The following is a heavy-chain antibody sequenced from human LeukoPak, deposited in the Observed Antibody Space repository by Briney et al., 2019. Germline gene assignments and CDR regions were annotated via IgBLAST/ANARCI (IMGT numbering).Heavy chain of an antibody. CDR3: AKDRKRITIFRVVIISNPNSLDY. J-gene: IGHJ4*02. D-gene: IGHD3-3*01. Sequence: KSGGSLRLSCAASGFTFSSYAMSWVRQAPGKGLEWVSAISGSGGSTYYADSVKGRFTISRDNSKNTLYLQMNSLRAEDTAVYYCAKDRKRITIFRVVIISNPNSLDYWGQGTLVTVSS. CDR1: GFTFSSYA. V-gene: IGHV3-23*01. CDR2: ISGSGGST.